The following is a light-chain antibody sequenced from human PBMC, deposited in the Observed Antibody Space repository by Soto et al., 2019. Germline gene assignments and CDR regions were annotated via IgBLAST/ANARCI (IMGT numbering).Light chain of an antibody. CDR1: SGHSSYA. Sequence: QLVLTQPPSASASLGASVKLTCILSSGHSSYAIAWHQQQPEKGPRFLMKVYSDGTHARGDGIPDRFAGSSSGSERYLSISSLQSEDEADYYCQIWGTYTLRVFGGGTKVTVL. V-gene: IGLV4-69*01. J-gene: IGLJ2*01. CDR3: QIWGTYTLRV. CDR2: VYSDGTH.